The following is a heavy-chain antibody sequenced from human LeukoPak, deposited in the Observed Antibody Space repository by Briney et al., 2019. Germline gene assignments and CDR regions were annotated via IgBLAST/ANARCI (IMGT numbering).Heavy chain of an antibody. CDR3: ASGGATFEFDY. CDR2: ITGSSTSI. V-gene: IGHV3-21*01. Sequence: PGGSLRLSCAASGLTFSSYAVSWVRQAPGKGLEWVSSITGSSTSIYYADSVKGRFTISRDNAKNSLYLQMNSLRAEDTAVYYCASGGATFEFDYWGQGTLVTVSS. CDR1: GLTFSSYA. J-gene: IGHJ4*02. D-gene: IGHD2-8*02.